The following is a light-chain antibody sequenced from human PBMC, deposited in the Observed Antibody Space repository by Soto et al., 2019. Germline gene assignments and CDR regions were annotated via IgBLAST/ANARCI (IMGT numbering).Light chain of an antibody. CDR3: QQFGVSPT. Sequence: EIVLTQSPGTLSLSPGERATLSCRASQTISNTFLAWYQQKPGQAPRLLIYGASSRATDIPDRFSGSGSGTDFTLTIGRLEPEDFAVYYCQQFGVSPTLGGGTKVDIK. V-gene: IGKV3-20*01. CDR1: QTISNTF. J-gene: IGKJ4*01. CDR2: GAS.